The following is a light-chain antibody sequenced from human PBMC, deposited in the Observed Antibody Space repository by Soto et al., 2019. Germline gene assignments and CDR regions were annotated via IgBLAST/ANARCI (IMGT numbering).Light chain of an antibody. CDR2: AAS. Sequence: EIVLTQSPGTLSLSPGERATLSCRASQSVRNNYLAWYQQKPGQAPRLLIYAASGRATGIPDRFSGSGSGTDFTLTISILEPEDFSVYHCQQYGSSPWTFGQGTKVEIK. V-gene: IGKV3-20*01. CDR3: QQYGSSPWT. J-gene: IGKJ1*01. CDR1: QSVRNNY.